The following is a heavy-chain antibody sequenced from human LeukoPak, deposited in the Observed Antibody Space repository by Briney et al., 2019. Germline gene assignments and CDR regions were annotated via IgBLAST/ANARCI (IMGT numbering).Heavy chain of an antibody. CDR1: GFTFSSYV. J-gene: IGHJ4*02. V-gene: IGHV3-30*04. CDR2: ISYDGSNK. CDR3: AREVWFGEFYPAFDY. Sequence: GGSLRLSCAASGFTFSSYVMHWVRQTPGKGLEWVAIISYDGSNKYSADSVKGRFTISRDNAKNSLYLQMNSLRAEDTAVYYCAREVWFGEFYPAFDYWGQGTLVTVSS. D-gene: IGHD3-10*01.